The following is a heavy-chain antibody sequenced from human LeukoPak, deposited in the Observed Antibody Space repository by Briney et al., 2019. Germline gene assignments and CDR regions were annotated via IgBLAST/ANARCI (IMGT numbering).Heavy chain of an antibody. D-gene: IGHD3-9*01. CDR2: IYSGGST. V-gene: IGHV3-53*01. J-gene: IGHJ5*02. CDR3: ARGGDFLTGYST. Sequence: GGSLRLSCAASGFTFSSYAMSWVRQAPGKGLEWVSVIYSGGSTYYADSVKGRFTISRDNSKNTLYLQMNSLRAEDTAVYYCARGGDFLTGYSTWGQVTLVTVSS. CDR1: GFTFSSYA.